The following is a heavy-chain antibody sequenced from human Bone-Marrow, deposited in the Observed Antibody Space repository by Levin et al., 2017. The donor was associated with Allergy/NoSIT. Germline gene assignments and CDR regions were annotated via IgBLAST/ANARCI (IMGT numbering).Heavy chain of an antibody. D-gene: IGHD3-16*01. CDR1: GNSISSGYY. Sequence: SPTLSLTCAVSGNSISSGYYWGWIRQPPGKGLEWIGTIYHSGSTYYYNPSLKSRVTISVDTSKNQFSLKVTSVTAADTAVYYCARDGGQAAPNWYFDLWGRGALVTVSS. V-gene: IGHV4-38-2*02. CDR2: IYHSGSTY. J-gene: IGHJ2*01. CDR3: ARDGGQAAPNWYFDL.